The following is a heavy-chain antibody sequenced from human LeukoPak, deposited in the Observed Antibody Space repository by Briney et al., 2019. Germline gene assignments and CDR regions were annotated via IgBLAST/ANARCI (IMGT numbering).Heavy chain of an antibody. J-gene: IGHJ4*02. CDR2: ISGYNGNT. Sequence: ASVKVSCKASGYTFTSYGVSWVRQAPGQGLEWMGWISGYNGNTNYAQTLQGRVTMTTDTSTSTAYMELRSLRSDDTAVYYCARYGDYYDSSDIPSFFHFWGQGTLVTVSS. CDR3: ARYGDYYDSSDIPSFFHF. D-gene: IGHD3-22*01. CDR1: GYTFTSYG. V-gene: IGHV1-18*01.